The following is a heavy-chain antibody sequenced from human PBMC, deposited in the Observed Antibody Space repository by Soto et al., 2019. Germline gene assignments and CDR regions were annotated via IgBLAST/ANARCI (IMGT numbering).Heavy chain of an antibody. Sequence: PSETLSLTCAVHGGSFSGYYWSWIRQPPGKGLEWIGEINHSGSTNYNPSLKSRVTISVDTSKNQFSLKLSSVTAADTAVYYCARGSYYYYSSGYDYPAEYLQLWGQGTLVTVSS. CDR1: GGSFSGYY. J-gene: IGHJ1*01. D-gene: IGHD3-22*01. CDR2: INHSGST. CDR3: ARGSYYYYSSGYDYPAEYLQL. V-gene: IGHV4-34*01.